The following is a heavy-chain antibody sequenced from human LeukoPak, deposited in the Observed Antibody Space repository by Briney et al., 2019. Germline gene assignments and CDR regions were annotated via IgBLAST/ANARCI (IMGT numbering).Heavy chain of an antibody. Sequence: GGSLRLSCAASGLTFSDYYMSWIRQAPGKGLEWVSYISSSGSTIYYADSVKGRFTISRDNAKNSLYLLMNSLRAEDTAVYYCARDKITMVRGVPLSKARDGMDVWGQGTTVTVSS. CDR1: GLTFSDYY. V-gene: IGHV3-11*01. CDR3: ARDKITMVRGVPLSKARDGMDV. CDR2: ISSSGSTI. D-gene: IGHD3-10*01. J-gene: IGHJ6*02.